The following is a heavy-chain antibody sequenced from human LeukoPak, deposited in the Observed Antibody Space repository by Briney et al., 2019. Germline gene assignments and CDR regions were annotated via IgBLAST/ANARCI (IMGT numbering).Heavy chain of an antibody. Sequence: PSETLSLTCAVSGFSLSNNFYWGWIRQPPGKGLEWIASIYHNENSYINPSLKSRVTMSIDTSKNRFSLKLTSVTAADTATYYCARAPDSTGYYKKWFDSWGQGTRVTVSS. V-gene: IGHV4-38-2*01. J-gene: IGHJ5*01. CDR1: GFSLSNNFY. CDR3: ARAPDSTGYYKKWFDS. CDR2: IYHNENS. D-gene: IGHD3-22*01.